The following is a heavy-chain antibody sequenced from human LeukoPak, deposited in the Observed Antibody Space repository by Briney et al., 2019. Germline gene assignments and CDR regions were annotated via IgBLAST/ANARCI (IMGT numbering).Heavy chain of an antibody. CDR3: ARDDERVGYYYDSSGSPGSFDP. J-gene: IGHJ5*02. CDR1: GGTFSSYA. CDR2: IIPIFGTA. V-gene: IGHV1-69*13. Sequence: SVKVSCKASGGTFSSYAISWVRQAPGRGLEWMGGIIPIFGTANYAQKFQGRVTITADESTSTAYMELSSLRSEDTAVYYCARDDERVGYYYDSSGSPGSFDPWGQGTLVTVSS. D-gene: IGHD3-22*01.